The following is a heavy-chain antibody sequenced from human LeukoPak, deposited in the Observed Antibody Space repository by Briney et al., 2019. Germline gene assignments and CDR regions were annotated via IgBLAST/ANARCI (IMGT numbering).Heavy chain of an antibody. CDR1: GYSFTSYW. V-gene: IGHV5-51*01. Sequence: GESLKISCKGSGYSFTSYWIGWVRQMPGKGLEWMGIIYPGDSDTRYSPSFQGQVTISADKSISTAYLQWSSLKASDTATYYCARRGYNFGRYYYFDCWGQGTLVTVSS. D-gene: IGHD5-24*01. J-gene: IGHJ4*02. CDR2: IYPGDSDT. CDR3: ARRGYNFGRYYYFDC.